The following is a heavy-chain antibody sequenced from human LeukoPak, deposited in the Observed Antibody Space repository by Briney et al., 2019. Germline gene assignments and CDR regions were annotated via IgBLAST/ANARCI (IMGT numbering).Heavy chain of an antibody. D-gene: IGHD2-15*01. CDR3: AKDLMVVAATGGLFDY. CDR2: ISGSGGST. V-gene: IGHV3-23*01. CDR1: GFTFSSYA. Sequence: GGSLRLSCAASGFTFSSYAMSWVRQAPGKGLEWVSAISGSGGSTYYADSVKGRFTISRDNSKNTLYLQMNSLRAEDTAVYYCAKDLMVVAATGGLFDYWGQGTLVTVSS. J-gene: IGHJ4*02.